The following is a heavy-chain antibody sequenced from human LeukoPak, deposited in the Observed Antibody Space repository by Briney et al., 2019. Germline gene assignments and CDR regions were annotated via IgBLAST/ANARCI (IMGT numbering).Heavy chain of an antibody. CDR2: INPGGGST. J-gene: IGHJ4*02. V-gene: IGHV1-46*01. D-gene: IGHD4-17*01. CDR1: GYTFTSYY. Sequence: ASVKVSCKASGYTFTSYYMHWVRQAPGQGLEWMGIINPGGGSTSYAQKFQGRVTMTRDTSTSTVYMELSSLRSEDTAVYYCARAPTPGPFDYWGQGTLVTVSS. CDR3: ARAPTPGPFDY.